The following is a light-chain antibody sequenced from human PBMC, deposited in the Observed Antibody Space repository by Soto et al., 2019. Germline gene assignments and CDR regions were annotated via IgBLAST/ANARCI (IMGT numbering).Light chain of an antibody. V-gene: IGLV1-40*01. CDR3: QSYDSSLSAFV. Sequence: QSVLTQPPSVSGAPGQRVTISCTGSSSNIGAGYDVHWYRQLPETAPKLLIYDNNNRPSGFPDRFSGSKSGTSASLAITGLQAGDEADYYCQSYDSSLSAFVFGTGTKLTVL. J-gene: IGLJ1*01. CDR1: SSNIGAGYD. CDR2: DNN.